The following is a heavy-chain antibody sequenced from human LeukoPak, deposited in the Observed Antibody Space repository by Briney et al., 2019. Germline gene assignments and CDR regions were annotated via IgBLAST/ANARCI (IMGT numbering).Heavy chain of an antibody. CDR3: ARALGYSYGYAVDY. V-gene: IGHV3-48*01. D-gene: IGHD5-18*01. J-gene: IGHJ4*02. CDR1: GFIFSNYN. CDR2: ISSSSGTI. Sequence: PGGSLRLSCAASGFIFSNYNMNWVRQTPGKGLEWLSYISSSSGTIYYADSVKGRFTISGDNAKNSLYLQMNSLRAEDTAVYYCARALGYSYGYAVDYWGQGTLVTVS.